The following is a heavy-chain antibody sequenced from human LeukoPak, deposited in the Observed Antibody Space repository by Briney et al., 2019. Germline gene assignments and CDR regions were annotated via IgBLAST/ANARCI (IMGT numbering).Heavy chain of an antibody. CDR1: GYTFTSYG. CDR3: ARDQGYSGSYYDY. J-gene: IGHJ4*02. D-gene: IGHD1-26*01. V-gene: IGHV1-18*01. CDR2: ISAYNGNT. Sequence: ASVTVSCKASGYTFTSYGISWVRQAPGQGLEWMGWISAYNGNTNYAQKLQGRVTVTTDTSTSTAYMVLRSLRSDDTAVYYCARDQGYSGSYYDYWGQGTLVTVSS.